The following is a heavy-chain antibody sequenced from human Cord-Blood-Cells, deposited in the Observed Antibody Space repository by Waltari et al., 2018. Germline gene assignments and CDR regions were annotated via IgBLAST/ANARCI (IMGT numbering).Heavy chain of an antibody. D-gene: IGHD3-22*01. CDR3: ARGSEIYYDSSGYFRYYYGMDV. Sequence: QVQLVQSGAEVKKPGSSVKVSCKASGGTFSSYAISWVRQAPGQGLEWMGGIIPIFGTANYAQKFQGRVTITADESTSTAYMELRSLRSEDTAVYYCARGSEIYYDSSGYFRYYYGMDVWGQGTTVTVSS. V-gene: IGHV1-69*01. J-gene: IGHJ6*02. CDR1: GGTFSSYA. CDR2: IIPIFGTA.